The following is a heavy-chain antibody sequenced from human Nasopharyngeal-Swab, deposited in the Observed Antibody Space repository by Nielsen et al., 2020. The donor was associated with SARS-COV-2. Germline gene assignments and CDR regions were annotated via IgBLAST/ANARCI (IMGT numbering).Heavy chain of an antibody. D-gene: IGHD4-11*01. CDR3: AREAHDYSNYRRGTEWFDP. CDR2: IKQGGSET. CDR1: GFNFGSYS. J-gene: IGHJ5*02. V-gene: IGHV3-7*01. Sequence: GESLKISCAVSGFNFGSYSMSWVRQAPGKGLEWLATIKQGGSETFYVASVKGRFTISSDDSKNSVYLQINSLRAEDTAVYYCAREAHDYSNYRRGTEWFDPWGQGTLVTVSS.